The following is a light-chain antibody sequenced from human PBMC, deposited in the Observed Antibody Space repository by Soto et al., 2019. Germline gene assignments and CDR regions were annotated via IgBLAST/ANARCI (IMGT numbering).Light chain of an antibody. CDR1: SSDIGAYNY. CDR3: SSHAGSYDSWV. J-gene: IGLJ3*02. Sequence: QSVLTQPPSASGSPGQSVTISCTGTSSDIGAYNYVSWYQQHPGKAPKLMIHEVSKRPSGVPDRFSGSKSGNTASLTVSGLQAEDEADYYCSSHAGSYDSWVFGGGTKVTVL. CDR2: EVS. V-gene: IGLV2-8*01.